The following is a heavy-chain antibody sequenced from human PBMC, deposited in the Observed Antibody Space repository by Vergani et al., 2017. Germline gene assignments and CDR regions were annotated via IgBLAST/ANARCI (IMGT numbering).Heavy chain of an antibody. CDR1: GFTFSSYA. V-gene: IGHV3-30*04. Sequence: QVQLVESGGGVVQPGRSLRLSCAASGFTFSSYAMHWVRQAPGKGLEWVAVISYDGSNKYYADSVKGRFTISRDNSKNTLYLQMNSLRAEDTAVYYCARDTKKYCTSGVCYGAGYWGQGTLVTVSS. CDR2: ISYDGSNK. D-gene: IGHD2-8*01. J-gene: IGHJ4*02. CDR3: ARDTKKYCTSGVCYGAGY.